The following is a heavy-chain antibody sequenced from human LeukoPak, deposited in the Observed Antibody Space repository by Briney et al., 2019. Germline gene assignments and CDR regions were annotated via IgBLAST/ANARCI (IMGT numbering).Heavy chain of an antibody. CDR2: IFQGGGEI. Sequence: PGGSLRLSCAASGFIFSTYAMTWVRQAPGKGLEWVSSIFQGGGEIHYADSVRGRFTISRDNSKSTLFLQMNSLRAEDTAVYYCAKDFSVAAAGPWGQGTLVTVSS. D-gene: IGHD6-13*01. CDR3: AKDFSVAAAGP. J-gene: IGHJ5*02. V-gene: IGHV3-23*01. CDR1: GFIFSTYA.